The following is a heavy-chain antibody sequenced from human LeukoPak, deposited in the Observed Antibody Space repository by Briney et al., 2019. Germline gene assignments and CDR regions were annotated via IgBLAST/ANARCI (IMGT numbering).Heavy chain of an antibody. J-gene: IGHJ4*02. CDR1: GFTFSDCS. CDR2: ISSYSHYI. V-gene: IGHV3-21*01. CDR3: AAIRIGY. D-gene: IGHD5-24*01. Sequence: GGSLRLSCAASGFTFSDCSMNWVRQAPGRGLEWVSSISSYSHYIYYADSVKGRFTISRDNAKNSLYLQMNSLRVDDTAVYYCAAIRIGYWGRGTLVTVSS.